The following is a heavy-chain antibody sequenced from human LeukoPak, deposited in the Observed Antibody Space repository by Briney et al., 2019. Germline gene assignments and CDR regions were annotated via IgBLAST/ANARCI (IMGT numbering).Heavy chain of an antibody. CDR2: MYTGGGR. D-gene: IGHD2-21*02. V-gene: IGHV3-66*01. CDR3: TRGQSYCGADCYSD. Sequence: PGGSLRLSCAASGFTFSSYRMNWVRQPPGKGLEWVSVMYTGGGRYYGDSVKGRFTISRDNSKNTVLLQMNSLRVEDTALYYCTRGQSYCGADCYSDWGQGTLVTVSS. J-gene: IGHJ4*02. CDR1: GFTFSSYR.